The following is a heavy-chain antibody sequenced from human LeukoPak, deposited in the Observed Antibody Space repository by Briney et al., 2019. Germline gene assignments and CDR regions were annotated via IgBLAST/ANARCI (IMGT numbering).Heavy chain of an antibody. J-gene: IGHJ3*02. V-gene: IGHV3-74*03. Sequence: PGGSLRLSCTASGFXFSRYWIHWLRQAPGKGLVWVSGINSEGTTKTYADSVKGRFTISRDNARNRLNLQMNSLRAEDTAVYYCATSYYDSSGYFPDAFDIWGQGTMVTVSS. CDR2: INSEGTTK. CDR3: ATSYYDSSGYFPDAFDI. CDR1: GFXFSRYW. D-gene: IGHD3-22*01.